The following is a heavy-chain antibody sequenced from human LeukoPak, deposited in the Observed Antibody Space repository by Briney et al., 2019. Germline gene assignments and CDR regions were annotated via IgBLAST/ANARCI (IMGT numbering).Heavy chain of an antibody. V-gene: IGHV1-69*06. Sequence: SVKVSCKAFGGTFNIYAITWVRQAPGQGLEWMGRIIPFFGTTNDAQMFQGRVTITADTSTRTVFMELSSLRSDDTAVYYCARDRDFYDSNGYYDHWGQGTLVTVSS. CDR3: ARDRDFYDSNGYYDH. D-gene: IGHD3-22*01. J-gene: IGHJ5*02. CDR1: GGTFNIYA. CDR2: IIPFFGTT.